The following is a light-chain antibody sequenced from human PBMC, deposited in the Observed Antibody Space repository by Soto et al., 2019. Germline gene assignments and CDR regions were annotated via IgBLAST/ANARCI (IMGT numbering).Light chain of an antibody. CDR3: QQYDTWHVWT. V-gene: IGKV3-15*01. Sequence: IVLTQSLATLSVSPGEKATLSCRASQSVSSNLAWYQQKPGQAPRLLMYGASTRATAIPARFSGSGSGTEFTLNITSLQAEDIAVYYCQQYDTWHVWTFGQGTKVDIK. CDR2: GAS. CDR1: QSVSSN. J-gene: IGKJ1*01.